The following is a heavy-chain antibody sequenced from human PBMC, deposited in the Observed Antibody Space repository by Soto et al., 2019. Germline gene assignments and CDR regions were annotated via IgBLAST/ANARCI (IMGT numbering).Heavy chain of an antibody. V-gene: IGHV4-34*01. CDR3: ARGVGDTMIVVVITSTSPLFDY. D-gene: IGHD3-22*01. CDR2: INHSGST. CDR1: GGSFSGYY. J-gene: IGHJ4*02. Sequence: SETLSLTYAVYGGSFSGYYWSWIRQPPGKGLEWIGEINHSGSTNYNPSLKSRVTISVDTSKNQFSLKLSSVTAADTAVYYCARGVGDTMIVVVITSTSPLFDYWGQGTLVTVLL.